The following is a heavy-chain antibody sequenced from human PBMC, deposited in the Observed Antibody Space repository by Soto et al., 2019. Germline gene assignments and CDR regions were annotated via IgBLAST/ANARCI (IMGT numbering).Heavy chain of an antibody. CDR1: GFTFSSYG. CDR2: IWYDGSNK. CDR3: ARDSKAAAGTNAFDI. J-gene: IGHJ3*02. Sequence: GGSLRLSCAASGFTFSSYGMHWVRQAPGKGLEWVAVIWYDGSNKYYADSVKGRFTISRDNSKNTLYLQMNSLRAEDTAVYYCARDSKAAAGTNAFDIWGQGTMVTVSS. V-gene: IGHV3-33*08. D-gene: IGHD6-13*01.